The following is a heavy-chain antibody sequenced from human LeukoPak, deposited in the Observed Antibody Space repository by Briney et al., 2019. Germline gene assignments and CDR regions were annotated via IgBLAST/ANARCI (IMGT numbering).Heavy chain of an antibody. V-gene: IGHV5-51*01. D-gene: IGHD1-26*01. J-gene: IGHJ5*02. CDR1: GYSFPTYW. CDR2: YYPGDSDT. CDR3: ARHHRGVGADWFGP. Sequence: GESLKISCKGSGYSFPTYWIGWVRQMPGKGLEWMGIYYPGDSDTRYSPSFQGQITISVDKSISTAYLQWSTLKASDTAVYYCARHHRGVGADWFGPWGQGTLVTVSS.